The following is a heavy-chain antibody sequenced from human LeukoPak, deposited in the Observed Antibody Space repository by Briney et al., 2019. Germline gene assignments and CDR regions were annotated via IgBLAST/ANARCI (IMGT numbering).Heavy chain of an antibody. Sequence: GVSLTLSCAASGFTLSSYARSWVRRVPGKGLEWVSGISSSGGSTYYADSVKGRFTISRDISKNTVHLQMNSLRAEDPALYYCTKGGGIASAGTDFDFWGQGTLVTVSS. V-gene: IGHV3-23*01. CDR2: ISSSGGST. CDR3: TKGGGIASAGTDFDF. J-gene: IGHJ4*02. CDR1: GFTLSSYA. D-gene: IGHD6-13*01.